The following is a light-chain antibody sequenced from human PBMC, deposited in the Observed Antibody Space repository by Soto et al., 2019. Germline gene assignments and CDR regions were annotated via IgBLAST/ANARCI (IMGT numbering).Light chain of an antibody. CDR1: QPLNNN. CDR2: GAS. CDR3: QQYETYSGT. Sequence: EIVMTQSAATLSVSPGDRATLSCRAGQPLNNNVAWYQHKPGQAPRLLIYGASSRATGIPDRFSGSGSGTEFTLTISSLQPDDFATYYCQQYETYSGTFGQGTKVAIK. J-gene: IGKJ1*01. V-gene: IGKV3D-15*01.